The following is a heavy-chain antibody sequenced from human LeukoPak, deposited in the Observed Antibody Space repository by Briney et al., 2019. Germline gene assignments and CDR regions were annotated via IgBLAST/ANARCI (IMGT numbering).Heavy chain of an antibody. V-gene: IGHV4-31*03. CDR3: ARALGYCSSTSCFQGEDYFDY. J-gene: IGHJ4*02. CDR1: GGSISSGGYY. D-gene: IGHD2-2*01. CDR2: IYYSGST. Sequence: PSETLSLTCTVSGGSISSGGYYWSWIRQHPGKGLEWIGYIYYSGSTYYNPSLKSRVTISVDTSKNQFSLKLSSVTAADTAVYYCARALGYCSSTSCFQGEDYFDYWGQGTLVTVSS.